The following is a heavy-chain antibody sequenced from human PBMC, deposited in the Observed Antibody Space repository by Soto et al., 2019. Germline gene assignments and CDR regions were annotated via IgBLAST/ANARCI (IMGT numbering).Heavy chain of an antibody. CDR3: ARRSPAVLDYYYGMDV. Sequence: SVKVSCKASGGAFSSYAISWVRQAPGQGLEWMGGIIPIFGTANYAQKFQGRVTNTADESTSTAYMELSSLRSEDTAVYYCARRSPAVLDYYYGMDVWGQGTTVTVSS. D-gene: IGHD2-15*01. J-gene: IGHJ6*02. CDR1: GGAFSSYA. CDR2: IIPIFGTA. V-gene: IGHV1-69*13.